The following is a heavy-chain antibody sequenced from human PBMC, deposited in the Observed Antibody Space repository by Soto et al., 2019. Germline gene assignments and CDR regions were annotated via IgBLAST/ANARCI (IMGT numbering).Heavy chain of an antibody. D-gene: IGHD3-22*01. J-gene: IGHJ5*02. CDR1: GYIFTDYY. V-gene: IGHV1-2*06. CDR3: ARGRTFYDGSGYYSP. Sequence: ASVKVSCKASGYIFTDYYMHWVRQAPGQELGWMGRINPNSGGTNYAQKFQGRVTMTRDTSISTAYMELSSLRSEDTAVYYCARGRTFYDGSGYYSPWGQGTLVTVSS. CDR2: INPNSGGT.